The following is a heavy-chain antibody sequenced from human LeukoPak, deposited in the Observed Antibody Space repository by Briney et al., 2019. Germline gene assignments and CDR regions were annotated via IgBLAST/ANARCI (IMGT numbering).Heavy chain of an antibody. V-gene: IGHV1-8*01. CDR2: MNPNSGNT. CDR1: GYTFTSYE. CDR3: ARIYYRRSDYHYYYMDV. D-gene: IGHD3-10*01. J-gene: IGHJ6*03. Sequence: ASVKVSCKASGYTFTSYEINWVRQAPGQGLEWVGWMNPNSGNTGSAQKVQGRITITMNTSISTAYMELSSLRSEDTAVYYCARIYYRRSDYHYYYMDVWGEGTTVTVSS.